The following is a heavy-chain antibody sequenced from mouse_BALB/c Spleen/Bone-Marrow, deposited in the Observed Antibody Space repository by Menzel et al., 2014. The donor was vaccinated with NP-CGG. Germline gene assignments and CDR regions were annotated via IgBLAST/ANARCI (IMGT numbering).Heavy chain of an antibody. CDR2: IRLKSNNYAT. J-gene: IGHJ1*01. Sequence: EVQLVESGGGLVQPGGSMKLSCVASGFTFSNYWMNWVRQSPEKGLEWVAEIRLKSNNYATHYAESVKGRFTISRDDSKSSVYLQMNNLRTEDTGIYYCTREYGRGYWYFDVWGAGTTVTVSS. CDR3: TREYGRGYWYFDV. V-gene: IGHV6-6*02. CDR1: GFTFSNYW. D-gene: IGHD2-10*02.